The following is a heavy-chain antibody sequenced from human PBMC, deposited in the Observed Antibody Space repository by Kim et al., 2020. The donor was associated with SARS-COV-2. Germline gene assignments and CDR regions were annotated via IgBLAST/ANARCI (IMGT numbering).Heavy chain of an antibody. CDR2: IYTSGST. CDR3: ARDASRDYYDSSGSTNWFDP. Sequence: SETLSLTCTVSGGSISSYYWSWIRQPAGKGLEWIGRIYTSGSTNYNPSLKSRVTMSVDTSKNQFSLKLSSVTAADTAVYYCARDASRDYYDSSGSTNWFDPWGQGTLVTVSS. D-gene: IGHD3-22*01. J-gene: IGHJ5*02. CDR1: GGSISSYY. V-gene: IGHV4-4*07.